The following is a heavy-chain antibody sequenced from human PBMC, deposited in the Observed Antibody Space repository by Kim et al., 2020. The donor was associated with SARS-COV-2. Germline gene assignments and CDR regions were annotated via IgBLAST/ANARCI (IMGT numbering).Heavy chain of an antibody. Sequence: SETLSLTCTVSGGSISSSSYYWDWIRQPPGKGLEWIGSIYYSGSTYYNPSLKSRVTISVDTSKNQFSLKLSSVTAADTAVYYCARLNYYDSSGYYEFDYWGQGTLVTVSS. CDR2: IYYSGST. D-gene: IGHD3-22*01. J-gene: IGHJ4*02. CDR1: GGSISSSSYY. V-gene: IGHV4-39*01. CDR3: ARLNYYDSSGYYEFDY.